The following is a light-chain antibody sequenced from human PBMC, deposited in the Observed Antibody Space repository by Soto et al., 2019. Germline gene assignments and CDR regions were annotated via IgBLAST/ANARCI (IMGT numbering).Light chain of an antibody. J-gene: IGKJ1*01. Sequence: DIQMTQSPSTLSGSVGDRVTITCRASQTISSGLAWYQQKPGKAPKLLIYKASTLKSGVPSRFSGSESGTEFTLTISSLQPDDFATYYCQHYNSYSEAFGQGTKVDSK. CDR2: KAS. CDR1: QTISSG. CDR3: QHYNSYSEA. V-gene: IGKV1-5*03.